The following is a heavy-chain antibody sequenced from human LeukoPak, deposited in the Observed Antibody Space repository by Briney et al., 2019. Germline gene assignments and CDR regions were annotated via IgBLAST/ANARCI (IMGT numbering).Heavy chain of an antibody. CDR1: AGSISSFY. CDR2: ISYSGNT. CDR3: ARVGNSGYFHLDY. V-gene: IGHV4-59*01. Sequence: SETLSLTCTVSAGSISSFYWSWIRQPPGKGLEWIGYISYSGNTNYNPSLKSRVTISVDTSKNQFSLKLSSVTAADTAVYYCARVGNSGYFHLDYWGQGTLVTVSS. D-gene: IGHD5-18*01. J-gene: IGHJ4*02.